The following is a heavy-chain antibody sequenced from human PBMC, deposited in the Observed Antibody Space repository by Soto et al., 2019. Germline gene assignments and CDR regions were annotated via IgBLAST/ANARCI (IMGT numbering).Heavy chain of an antibody. J-gene: IGHJ5*02. CDR1: GGSVSSGSYY. V-gene: IGHV4-61*01. Sequence: PSETLSLTCTVSGGSVSSGSYYWSWIRQPPGKGLEWIGYIYYSGGTNYNPSLKSRVTISVDTSKNQFSLKLSSVTAADTAVYYCAREGDTHCSSTSCSKYNWFDPWGQGTLVTVSS. CDR2: IYYSGGT. D-gene: IGHD2-2*01. CDR3: AREGDTHCSSTSCSKYNWFDP.